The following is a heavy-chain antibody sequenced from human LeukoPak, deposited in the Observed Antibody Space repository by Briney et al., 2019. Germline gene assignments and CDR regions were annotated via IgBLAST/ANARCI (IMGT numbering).Heavy chain of an antibody. Sequence: GGSLRLSCEGSGFTFSSYVMHWVRQAPGKGLEWVALMSSDGSKRYYADSAKGRFTISRDSSKNTVYLQMSGLRAEDTALYYCAKAHCSPTSCSRIDYWGQGTLVTVSS. D-gene: IGHD2-2*01. V-gene: IGHV3-30-3*01. J-gene: IGHJ4*02. CDR1: GFTFSSYV. CDR3: AKAHCSPTSCSRIDY. CDR2: MSSDGSKR.